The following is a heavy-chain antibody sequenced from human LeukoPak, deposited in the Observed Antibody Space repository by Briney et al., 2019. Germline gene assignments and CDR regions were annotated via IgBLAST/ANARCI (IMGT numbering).Heavy chain of an antibody. D-gene: IGHD2-8*01. CDR3: ARDQLMV. V-gene: IGHV4-38-2*02. J-gene: IGHJ4*02. CDR1: GYSISSGYF. CDR2: FYHSGTT. Sequence: SETLSLTCTVSGYSISSGYFWGWIRQPPGKGLEWIGSFYHSGTTYYNPSLRGRVTISVDTSNNQFSLNLTSVTAADTAVYYCARDQLMVWGQGTLVTVSS.